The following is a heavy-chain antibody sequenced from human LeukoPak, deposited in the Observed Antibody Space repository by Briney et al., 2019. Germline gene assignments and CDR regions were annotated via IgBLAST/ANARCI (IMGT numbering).Heavy chain of an antibody. CDR2: ISDSGGST. D-gene: IGHD1-26*01. J-gene: IGHJ4*02. CDR3: AKRGAEVGATVAPGDY. Sequence: PGGSLRLSCAASGFTFDDYGMSWVRQAPGKGLEWVSAISDSGGSTYYADSVKGRFTISRDNSKNTLYLQMNSLRAEDTAVYYCAKRGAEVGATVAPGDYWGQGTLVTVSS. CDR1: GFTFDDYG. V-gene: IGHV3-23*01.